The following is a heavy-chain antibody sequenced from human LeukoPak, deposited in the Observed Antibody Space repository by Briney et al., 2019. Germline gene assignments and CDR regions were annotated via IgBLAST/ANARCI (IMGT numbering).Heavy chain of an antibody. CDR1: GFTVSSNY. CDR2: IYSGGST. Sequence: GGSLRLSCAASGFTVSSNYMSWVRQAPGKGLEWVSVIYSGGSTYYADSVKGRFTISRDNSKNTLYLQMNSLRAEDTAVYYCARDLFLRYYDSSGPWGQGTLVTVSS. CDR3: ARDLFLRYYDSSGP. D-gene: IGHD3-22*01. J-gene: IGHJ5*02. V-gene: IGHV3-53*01.